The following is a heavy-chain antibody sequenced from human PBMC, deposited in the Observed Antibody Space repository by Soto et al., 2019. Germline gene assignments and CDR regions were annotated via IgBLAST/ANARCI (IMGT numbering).Heavy chain of an antibody. CDR3: ARESVSYRADFDY. V-gene: IGHV1-2*02. Sequence: ASVNVSCKASGYTFTGYYRHWVRQAPGQGRKGMGWINPNSGGTNYAQKLQGRITMTRDTAISTAYMELSRLRSDDTAVDYCARESVSYRADFDYWGQGTLVTVSS. D-gene: IGHD1-26*01. CDR2: INPNSGGT. CDR1: GYTFTGYY. J-gene: IGHJ4*02.